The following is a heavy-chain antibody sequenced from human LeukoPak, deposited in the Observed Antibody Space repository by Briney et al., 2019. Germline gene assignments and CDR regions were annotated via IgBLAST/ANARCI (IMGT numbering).Heavy chain of an antibody. D-gene: IGHD6-13*01. CDR3: AKGHIAAADYYYNYMDV. J-gene: IGHJ6*03. CDR2: IGASGGST. Sequence: PGGSLRLSCVASGFTFSGYTIHWVRRAPGKGLEWVSAIGASGGSTNYAHSVRGRFTVSRDNSKNTLYLQMNYLRAEDTAVYYCAKGHIAAADYYYNYMDVWGKGTTVTVSS. V-gene: IGHV3-23*01. CDR1: GFTFSGYT.